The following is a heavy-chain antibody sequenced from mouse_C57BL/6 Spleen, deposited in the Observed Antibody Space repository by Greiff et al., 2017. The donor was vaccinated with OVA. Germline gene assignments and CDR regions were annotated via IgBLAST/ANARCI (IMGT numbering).Heavy chain of an antibody. CDR2: INPNNGGT. V-gene: IGHV1-22*01. Sequence: EVQLQESGPELVKPGASVKMSCKASGYTFTDYNMHWVKQSHGKSLEWIGYINPNNGGTSYNQKFKGKATLTVNKSSSTAYMELRSLTSEDSAVYYCASGDYYGSNSLDYRGQGTTLTVSS. J-gene: IGHJ2*01. CDR3: ASGDYYGSNSLDY. D-gene: IGHD1-1*01. CDR1: GYTFTDYN.